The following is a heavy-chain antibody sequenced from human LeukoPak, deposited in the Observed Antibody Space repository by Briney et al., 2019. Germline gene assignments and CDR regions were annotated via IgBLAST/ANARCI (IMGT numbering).Heavy chain of an antibody. V-gene: IGHV3-21*01. D-gene: IGHD3-10*01. CDR1: GFTFSSYS. CDR3: ARGGVRGIIMDY. J-gene: IGHJ4*02. CDR2: ISSSSSYI. Sequence: GGSLRLSCAASGFTFSSYSMNWVRQAPGKGLEWVSSISSSSSYIYYADSVKGRFTISRDNAKNSLYLQMNSLRAEDTAVYYCARGGVRGIIMDYWGQGTLVTVSS.